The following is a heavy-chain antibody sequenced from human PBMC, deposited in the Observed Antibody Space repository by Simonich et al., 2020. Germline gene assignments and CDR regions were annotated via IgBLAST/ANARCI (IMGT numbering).Heavy chain of an antibody. CDR1: GYTFTGYY. V-gene: IGHV1-2*02. CDR3: ARGGVQYYYYYMDV. CDR2: INTNSGSK. D-gene: IGHD3-3*01. Sequence: QVQLVQSGAEVKKPGASVKVSCKASGYTFTGYYMHWVRQAPGQGLEGNGWINTNSGSKNYGKTFQGRVTMTRDTAISTAYMELSRRRSDDTDVYYCARGGVQYYYYYMDVWGKGTTVTVSS. J-gene: IGHJ6*03.